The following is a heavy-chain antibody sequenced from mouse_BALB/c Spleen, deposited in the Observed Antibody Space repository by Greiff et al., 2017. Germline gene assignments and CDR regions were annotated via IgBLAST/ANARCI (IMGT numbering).Heavy chain of an antibody. J-gene: IGHJ1*01. D-gene: IGHD1-1*01. CDR3: ARDNYGSSCRYFDV. CDR2: IWAGGST. CDR1: GFSLTSYG. V-gene: IGHV2-9*02. Sequence: QVQLKESGPGLVAPSQSLSITCTVSGFSLTSYGVHWVRQPPGKGLEWLGVIWAGGSTNYNSALMSRLSISKDNSKSQVFLKMNSLQTDDTAMYYCARDNYGSSCRYFDVWGAGTTVTVSS.